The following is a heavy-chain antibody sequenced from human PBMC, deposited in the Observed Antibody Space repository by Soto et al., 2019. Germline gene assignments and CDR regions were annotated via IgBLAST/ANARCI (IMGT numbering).Heavy chain of an antibody. CDR1: GGSISSYY. J-gene: IGHJ3*01. CDR3: ARGTVLFLVSSKHTDAFVF. CDR2: MYYSGST. Sequence: PSETLSLTCTVSGGSISSYYWYWIRQSPGKGLEWIGYMYYSGSTKYNPSLKSRVTISLDTSKNQFSLNLRSVTAADTAVYYCARGTVLFLVSSKHTDAFVFWCPAPIVSV. V-gene: IGHV4-59*01. D-gene: IGHD3-3*01.